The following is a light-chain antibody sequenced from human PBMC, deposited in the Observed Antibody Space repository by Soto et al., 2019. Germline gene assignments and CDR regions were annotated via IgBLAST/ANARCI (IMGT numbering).Light chain of an antibody. Sequence: QSVLTQPSSVSGSPGQSITISCTGTSSDVGGYNYVSWYQQHPGKAPKLMIYEVSKRPSGVSNRFSGSKSGNTASLTISGLQAEDEADYYCSSYTSSSTPHVFGTGTKVTVL. CDR1: SSDVGGYNY. CDR2: EVS. CDR3: SSYTSSSTPHV. V-gene: IGLV2-14*01. J-gene: IGLJ1*01.